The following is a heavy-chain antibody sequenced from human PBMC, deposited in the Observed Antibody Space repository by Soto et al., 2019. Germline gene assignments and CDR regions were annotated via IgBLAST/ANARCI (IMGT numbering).Heavy chain of an antibody. V-gene: IGHV1-18*04. CDR3: ARAGSRSYSARENGMDV. Sequence: QAQLVQSGAEVKNPGASVKGSCKTSGYTFTNPGIGRVRQAPVQGPEWMGWTKPYSGNTNYAMKIQGSVTMTTYTSTSTVYMELKSLRSADKAVYYCARAGSRSYSARENGMDVWGQGTTVIASS. CDR2: TKPYSGNT. CDR1: GYTFTNPG. J-gene: IGHJ6*02. D-gene: IGHD3-10*01.